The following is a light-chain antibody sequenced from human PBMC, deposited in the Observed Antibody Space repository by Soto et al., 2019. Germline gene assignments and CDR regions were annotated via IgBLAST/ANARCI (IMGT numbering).Light chain of an antibody. CDR1: QSLTSSY. CDR2: GAS. Sequence: EIVLTQSPGPLSLSPGERATLSCRXSQSLTSSYLAWYQQKPGQAPRLIIYGASSRATGIPDRFTGSGSGTDCTLTISRLEPEDFAVYYCQQYDGSPRTFGQGTKVDIK. J-gene: IGKJ1*01. V-gene: IGKV3-20*01. CDR3: QQYDGSPRT.